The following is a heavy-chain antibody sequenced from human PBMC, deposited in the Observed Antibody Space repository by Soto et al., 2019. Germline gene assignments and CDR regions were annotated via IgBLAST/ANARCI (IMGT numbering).Heavy chain of an antibody. D-gene: IGHD4-17*01. Sequence: PSETLSLTCTVSGASISSYYWSWIRQPPGKGLEWIGYIYYSGSTNYTPSLKSRVTISVDTSKNQFSLKLSSVTAADTAVYYCARLDGPVSQIDYWGQGTLVTVSS. CDR3: ARLDGPVSQIDY. V-gene: IGHV4-59*08. J-gene: IGHJ4*02. CDR2: IYYSGST. CDR1: GASISSYY.